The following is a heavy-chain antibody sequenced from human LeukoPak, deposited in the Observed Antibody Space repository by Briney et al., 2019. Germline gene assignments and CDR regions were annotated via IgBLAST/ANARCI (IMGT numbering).Heavy chain of an antibody. J-gene: IGHJ4*02. CDR3: ARSGSGWSDGSYFDY. CDR1: GYTFTGNY. V-gene: IGHV1-2*02. Sequence: ASAKVPCKASGYTFTGNYIHWVRQAPGQGLEWMGWINPNSGGTDYARKFQGRVTMTRDTSISTAYMELSRLRSDDTAVYYCARSGSGWSDGSYFDYWGQGTLVTVSS. CDR2: INPNSGGT. D-gene: IGHD6-19*01.